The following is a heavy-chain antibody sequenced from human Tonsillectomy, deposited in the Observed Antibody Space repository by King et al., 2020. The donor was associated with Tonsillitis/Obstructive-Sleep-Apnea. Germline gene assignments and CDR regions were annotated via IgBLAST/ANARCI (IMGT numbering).Heavy chain of an antibody. CDR1: GGSISSSNW. Sequence: MQLQESGPGLVKSSGTLSLTCAVSGGSISSSNWWSWVRQPPGKGLEWIGEIYHSGSTNYNPSLKSRVTISVDKSKNQFSLNLTSVTAADTAVYYCARARSSSRLRDWFDPWGQGTLVTVSS. J-gene: IGHJ5*02. D-gene: IGHD6-13*01. V-gene: IGHV4-4*02. CDR3: ARARSSSRLRDWFDP. CDR2: IYHSGST.